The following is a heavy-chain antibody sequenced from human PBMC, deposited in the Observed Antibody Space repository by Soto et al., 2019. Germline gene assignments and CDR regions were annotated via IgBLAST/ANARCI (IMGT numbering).Heavy chain of an antibody. J-gene: IGHJ4*02. V-gene: IGHV3-7*01. Sequence: GGSLRLSCAASGFTFNSHWMSWVRQAPGKGLEWVANINQDGGEKYYVDSVKGRFTISRDNAKNSLYLQMDSLRAEDTALYYCARDSSTWIIDYWGQGTLVTVSS. CDR3: ARDSSTWIIDY. CDR1: GFTFNSHW. D-gene: IGHD6-13*01. CDR2: INQDGGEK.